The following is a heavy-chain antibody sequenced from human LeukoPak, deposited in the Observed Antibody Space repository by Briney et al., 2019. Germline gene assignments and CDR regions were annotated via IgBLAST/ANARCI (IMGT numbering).Heavy chain of an antibody. CDR1: GFTVNNYA. Sequence: GPSLRLACAAAGFTVNNYAMNWVRQAPRKWLGWVSSISGGGESTYYADPAQGQFTISNDNSQNPLYLQMTSLRAEDRAVYYCARGYADYVGYFFFHYWGQGTLVTVSP. CDR2: ISGGGEST. CDR3: ARGYADYVGYFFFHY. V-gene: IGHV3-23*01. J-gene: IGHJ4*02. D-gene: IGHD4-17*01.